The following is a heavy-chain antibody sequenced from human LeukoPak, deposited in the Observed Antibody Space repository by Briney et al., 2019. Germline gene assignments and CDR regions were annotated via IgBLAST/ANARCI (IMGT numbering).Heavy chain of an antibody. V-gene: IGHV4-31*03. CDR1: GGSISSGGYY. D-gene: IGHD3-9*01. Sequence: SETLSLTCTVSGGSISSGGYYWSWIRQHPGKGLEWIGYIYYSGSTYYNPSLKSRVTILVDTSKNQFSLKLSSVTAADTAVYYCAREFRTFDVFDPWGQGTLVTVSS. CDR2: IYYSGST. CDR3: AREFRTFDVFDP. J-gene: IGHJ5*02.